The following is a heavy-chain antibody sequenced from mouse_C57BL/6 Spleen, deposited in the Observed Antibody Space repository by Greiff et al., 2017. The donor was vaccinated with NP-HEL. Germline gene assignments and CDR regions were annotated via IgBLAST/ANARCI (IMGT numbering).Heavy chain of an antibody. CDR3: TTLGRDY. V-gene: IGHV14-4*01. J-gene: IGHJ2*01. CDR2: IDPENGDT. D-gene: IGHD4-1*01. Sequence: EVQLQQSGAELVRPGASVKLSCTASGFNIKDDYMHWVKQRPEQGLEWIGWIDPENGDTEYASKFQGKATITAETSSNTAYLQLSSLTSEDTAVYYCTTLGRDYWGQGTTLTVSS. CDR1: GFNIKDDY.